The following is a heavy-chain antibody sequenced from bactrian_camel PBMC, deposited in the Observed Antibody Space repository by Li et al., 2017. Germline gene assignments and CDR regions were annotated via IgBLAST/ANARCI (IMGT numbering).Heavy chain of an antibody. J-gene: IGHJ4*01. CDR3: AHHKVGSWFGFAY. Sequence: DVQLVESGGGLVQPGGSVRLSCAASGFTFSTYAMNWVRQAPGKGLEWVSTINSGGGSTYYADSVKGRFTISRDNAKNTLYLQTNSLKTEDTAMYYCAHHKVGSWFGFAYWGQGTQVTVS. CDR2: INSGGGST. D-gene: IGHD6*01. CDR1: GFTFSTYA. V-gene: IGHV3S31*01.